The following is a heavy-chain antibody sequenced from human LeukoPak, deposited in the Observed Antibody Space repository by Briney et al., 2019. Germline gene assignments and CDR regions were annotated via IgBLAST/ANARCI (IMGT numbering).Heavy chain of an antibody. J-gene: IGHJ4*02. D-gene: IGHD2-21*02. V-gene: IGHV1-8*01. CDR2: MNPNSGNT. Sequence: ASVKVSCKASGYTFTSYDIHWVRQTTGQGLEWMGWMNPNSGNTGYAQKFQGRVTMTRNTSINTAYMELSRLRSDDTAVYYCARDYCGGDCFPDYWGQGTLVTVSS. CDR1: GYTFTSYD. CDR3: ARDYCGGDCFPDY.